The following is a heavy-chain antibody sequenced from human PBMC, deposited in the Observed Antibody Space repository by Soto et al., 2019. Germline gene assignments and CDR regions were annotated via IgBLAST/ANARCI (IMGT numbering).Heavy chain of an antibody. CDR2: IIPIFGTA. V-gene: IGHV1-69*01. CDR1: GGTFSSYA. Sequence: QVQLVQSGAEVKKPGSSVKVSCKASGGTFSSYAISWVRQAPGQGLEWMGGIIPIFGTANYAQKFQGRVTITADESKSTAYMELSSLRSEDTAVYYCASLIRDCSSTSCYYYYGMDVWGQGTTVTVSS. D-gene: IGHD2-2*01. CDR3: ASLIRDCSSTSCYYYYGMDV. J-gene: IGHJ6*02.